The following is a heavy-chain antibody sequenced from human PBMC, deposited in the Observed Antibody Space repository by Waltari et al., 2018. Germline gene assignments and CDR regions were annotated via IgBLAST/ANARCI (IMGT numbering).Heavy chain of an antibody. J-gene: IGHJ4*02. CDR2: IKPDGSEK. D-gene: IGHD2-15*01. V-gene: IGHV3-7*01. CDR3: ARDGVVHARDY. CDR1: GFMLSVHW. Sequence: EVQLVESGGGSVQPGGSLGLSCGACGFMLSVHWGMWVRQAPGKGLEWVANIKPDGSEKSYVDSVKGRFTISRDNAKNSLYLQMNSLRGEDTALYYCARDGVVHARDYWGQGTLVTVSS.